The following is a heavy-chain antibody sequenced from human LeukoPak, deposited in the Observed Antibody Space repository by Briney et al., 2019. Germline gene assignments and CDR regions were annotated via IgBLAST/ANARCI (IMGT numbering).Heavy chain of an antibody. CDR3: ARDHGYCSSTSCYSEFDY. CDR2: ISSSSSTI. V-gene: IGHV3-48*04. D-gene: IGHD2-2*02. J-gene: IGHJ4*02. Sequence: GGSLRLSCAASGFTFSSYSMNWVRQAPGKGLEWVSYISSSSSTIYYADSVKGRFTISRDNAKNSLYLQMNSLRAEDTAVYYCARDHGYCSSTSCYSEFDYWGQGTLVTVSS. CDR1: GFTFSSYS.